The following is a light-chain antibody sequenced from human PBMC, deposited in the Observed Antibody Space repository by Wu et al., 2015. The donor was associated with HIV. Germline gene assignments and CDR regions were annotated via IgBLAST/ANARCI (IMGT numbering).Light chain of an antibody. CDR3: QQSYSTPHT. J-gene: IGKJ2*01. CDR1: RVISNS. V-gene: IGKV1-33*01. Sequence: DIQMTQSPSSLSASLGDRVTITCKASRVISNSLNWYQQKPGKAPKLLIYNVTNLQTGVPSRFSGRGSGTDFTFTISSLQPEDIATYYCQQSYSTPHTFGQGTKLEIK. CDR2: NVT.